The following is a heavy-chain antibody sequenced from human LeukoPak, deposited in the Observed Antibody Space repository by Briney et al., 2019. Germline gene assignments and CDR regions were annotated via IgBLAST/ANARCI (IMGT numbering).Heavy chain of an antibody. CDR1: GFTFSSYS. V-gene: IGHV3-7*01. CDR3: ARVYCSGGSCFRGLWFDP. J-gene: IGHJ5*02. Sequence: SGGSLRLSCAASGFTFSSYSMNWVRQAPGKGLEWVANIKQDGSEKYYVDSVKGRFTISRDNAKNSLYLQMNSPRAEDTAVYYCARVYCSGGSCFRGLWFDPWGQGTLVTVSS. CDR2: IKQDGSEK. D-gene: IGHD2-15*01.